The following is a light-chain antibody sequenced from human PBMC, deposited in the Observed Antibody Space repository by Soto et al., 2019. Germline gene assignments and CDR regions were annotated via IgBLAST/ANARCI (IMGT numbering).Light chain of an antibody. Sequence: RASKRAGRTYVAWYQQTPGQAPRLLIYGISNRASGIPHRFSGSGSGTHLTLTISSLDPEASAIYYCKQRNIWPPGTFRQGTRLEIK. J-gene: IGKJ5*01. CDR1: KRAGRTY. CDR3: KQRNIWPPGT. V-gene: IGKV3-11*01. CDR2: GIS.